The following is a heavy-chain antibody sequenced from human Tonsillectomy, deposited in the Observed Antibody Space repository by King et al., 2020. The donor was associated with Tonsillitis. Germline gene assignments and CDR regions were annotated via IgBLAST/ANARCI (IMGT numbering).Heavy chain of an antibody. CDR3: ARGVRGAQVGGTFRLIYALDV. V-gene: IGHV4-34*01. J-gene: IGHJ6*02. D-gene: IGHD3-10*01. CDR2: INHSGST. Sequence: QVQLQQWGAGLLKPSETLSLTCTVYGGSLTDYYWTWIRQPPGKGLEWIGDINHSGSTDYNPSLKSRVTTSVDTSKNQFSLNVSSVTAADTAVYYFARGVRGAQVGGTFRLIYALDVWGQGLPVTVSS. CDR1: GGSLTDYY.